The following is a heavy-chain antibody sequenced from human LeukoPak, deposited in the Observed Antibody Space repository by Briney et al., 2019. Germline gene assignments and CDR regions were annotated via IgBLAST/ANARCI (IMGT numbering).Heavy chain of an antibody. CDR3: ARSRAFNSGAFDP. V-gene: IGHV4-61*01. D-gene: IGHD1-26*01. CDR2: IYYSGST. CDR1: GGSVSNGSYY. Sequence: PSETLSLTCTVSGGSVSNGSYYWSWIRQPPGKGLEWIGYIYYSGSTNYNPSLKSRVTISVDTSKNQFSLRLNSVTAADTAVYYCARSRAFNSGAFDPWGQGSLVTVSS. J-gene: IGHJ5*02.